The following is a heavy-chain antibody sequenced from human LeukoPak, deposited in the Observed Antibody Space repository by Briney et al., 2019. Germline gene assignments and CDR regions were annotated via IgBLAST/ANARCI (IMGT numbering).Heavy chain of an antibody. CDR1: GYIFRDYA. V-gene: IGHV3-9*01. D-gene: IGHD2-2*01. CDR3: ARGTFCSSNGCLPPYMDV. Sequence: GGSLRLSCTPSGYIFRDYAMHWVRQGTGRGLERVSCISWNSDNIQYADSVKGRFISSREHAKNSLYLQMNSLRTEDTALYYCARGTFCSSNGCLPPYMDVWGQGATVTVSS. J-gene: IGHJ6*02. CDR2: ISWNSDNI.